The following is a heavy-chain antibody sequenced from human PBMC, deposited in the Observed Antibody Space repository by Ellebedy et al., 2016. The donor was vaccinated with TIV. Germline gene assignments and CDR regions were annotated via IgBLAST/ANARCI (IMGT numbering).Heavy chain of an antibody. Sequence: SETLSLXXAVSGASMTSGPYYWSWIRQPAGEGPEWLGRIYNSGSSNYNPSLKSRIAMSVDTSKNQFSLSLASVTAADTAVYYCATSDWFSSSSFDYWGHGIPVTVSS. CDR1: GASMTSGPYY. CDR3: ATSDWFSSSSFDY. CDR2: IYNSGSS. D-gene: IGHD6-6*01. V-gene: IGHV4-61*02. J-gene: IGHJ4*01.